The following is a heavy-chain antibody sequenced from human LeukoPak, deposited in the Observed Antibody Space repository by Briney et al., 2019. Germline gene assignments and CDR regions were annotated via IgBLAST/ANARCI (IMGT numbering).Heavy chain of an antibody. Sequence: PSETLSLTCSVSGDSITSFDWSWVRQPAGKGLEWIGRIYSNEHTYSNPSLRGRLTITVDKSRNLVSLRLSSVAAADTGVYYCARDRGIGIVESRVAFDLWGQGTMVSVSS. CDR3: ARDRGIGIVESRVAFDL. CDR2: IYSNEHT. J-gene: IGHJ3*01. V-gene: IGHV4-4*07. D-gene: IGHD3-22*01. CDR1: GDSITSFD.